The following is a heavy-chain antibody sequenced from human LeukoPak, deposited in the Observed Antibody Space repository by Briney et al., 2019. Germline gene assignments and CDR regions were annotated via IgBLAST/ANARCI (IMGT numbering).Heavy chain of an antibody. Sequence: SQTLSLTCAVSGASITSGDYSWNWMRQPPGKGLEWIGYIYLTGNTYYNPSLKSRVTISVDRSKNQFSLKLSSVTAADTAVYYCARGFFVRGNPGSWFDPWGQGTLVTVSS. J-gene: IGHJ5*02. V-gene: IGHV4-30-2*01. CDR2: IYLTGNT. D-gene: IGHD3-10*02. CDR1: GASITSGDYS. CDR3: ARGFFVRGNPGSWFDP.